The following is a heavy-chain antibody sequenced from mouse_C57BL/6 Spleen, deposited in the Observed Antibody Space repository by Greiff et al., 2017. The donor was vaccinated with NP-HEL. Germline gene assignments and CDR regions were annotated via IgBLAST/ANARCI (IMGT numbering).Heavy chain of an antibody. CDR1: GYTFTSYW. D-gene: IGHD1-1*01. CDR2: IHPSDSDT. Sequence: QVQLQQPGAELVKPGASVKVSCKASGYTFTSYWMHWVKQRPGQGLEWIGRIHPSDSDTNYNQKFKGKATLTVDKSSSTAYMQLSSLTSEDSAVYYCGTTVVATDAMDYWGQGTSVTVSS. CDR3: GTTVVATDAMDY. J-gene: IGHJ4*01. V-gene: IGHV1-74*01.